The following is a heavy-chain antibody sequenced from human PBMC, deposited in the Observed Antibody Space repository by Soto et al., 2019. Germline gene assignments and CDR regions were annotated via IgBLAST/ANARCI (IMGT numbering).Heavy chain of an antibody. Sequence: EVQLVESGGGLVKPGGSLRLSCAASGFTFSSYSMNWVRQAPGKGLEWVSSISSSSSYIYYADSVKGRFTISRDNAKNSLYLQMNSLRAEDTAVYYCARGDYGDYGPGDAFDIWGQGTMVTVSS. CDR2: ISSSSSYI. V-gene: IGHV3-21*01. CDR1: GFTFSSYS. D-gene: IGHD4-17*01. CDR3: ARGDYGDYGPGDAFDI. J-gene: IGHJ3*02.